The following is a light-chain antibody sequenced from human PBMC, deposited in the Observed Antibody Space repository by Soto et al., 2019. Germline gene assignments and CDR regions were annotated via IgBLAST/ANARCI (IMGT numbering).Light chain of an antibody. CDR2: GAS. J-gene: IGKJ4*01. V-gene: IGKV3-15*01. Sequence: EIVMTQSPATLSVSPGERATLSCRASQSVSGNLAWYQQKPGQAPRLLIYGASTRATGIPARFSGSGSGTEFTPTITSLQSEAFAVYYCQQYNDWPPLTFGGGTKVEIK. CDR3: QQYNDWPPLT. CDR1: QSVSGN.